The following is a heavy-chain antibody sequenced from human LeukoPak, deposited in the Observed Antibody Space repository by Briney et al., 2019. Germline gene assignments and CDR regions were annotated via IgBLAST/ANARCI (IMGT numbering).Heavy chain of an antibody. D-gene: IGHD1-14*01. CDR3: AKPARTDYADY. CDR2: ISGSGDKR. CDR1: GFTFSSYA. Sequence: GGSLRLSCAASGFTFSSYAMNWVRQVPGKGLEWVSSISGSGDKRYYADSVKGRFTISRDNSKNTLYLQMNSLRAEDTAVYYCAKPARTDYADYWGQGTQVTVSS. J-gene: IGHJ4*02. V-gene: IGHV3-23*01.